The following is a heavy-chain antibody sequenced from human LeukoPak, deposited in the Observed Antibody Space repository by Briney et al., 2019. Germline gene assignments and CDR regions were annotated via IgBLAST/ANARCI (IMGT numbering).Heavy chain of an antibody. Sequence: PGGSLRLSCAASGFSFSSYAMSWVRQAPGKGLEWVSSVSESGDGTYYADSVTGRFIISRDNSRKTFHLQMDSLRADDTAIYYCAKGKVNHLGALDYWGQGTLVTVSS. J-gene: IGHJ4*02. CDR1: GFSFSSYA. D-gene: IGHD1-26*01. V-gene: IGHV3-23*01. CDR2: VSESGDGT. CDR3: AKGKVNHLGALDY.